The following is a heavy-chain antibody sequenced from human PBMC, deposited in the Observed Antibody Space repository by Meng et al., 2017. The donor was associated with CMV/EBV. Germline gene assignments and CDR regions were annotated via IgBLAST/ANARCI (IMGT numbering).Heavy chain of an antibody. Sequence: GQLQESGPGLVKPSETLSLTCTVSGGSISSYYWSWIRQPPGKGLEWIGYIYYSGSTNYNPSLKSRVTISVDTSKNQFSLKLSSVTAADTAVYYWARTGEFGDDAFDIWGQGTMVTVSS. D-gene: IGHD3-10*01. J-gene: IGHJ3*02. CDR3: ARTGEFGDDAFDI. CDR1: GGSISSYY. CDR2: IYYSGST. V-gene: IGHV4-59*01.